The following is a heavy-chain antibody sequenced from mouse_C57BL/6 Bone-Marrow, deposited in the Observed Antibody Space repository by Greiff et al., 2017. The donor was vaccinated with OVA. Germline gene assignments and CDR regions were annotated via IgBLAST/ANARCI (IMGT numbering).Heavy chain of an antibody. Sequence: QVQLKQSGAELARPGASVKLSCKASGYTFTSYGISWVKQRTGQGLEWIGEIYPRSGNTYYNEKFKGKATLTADKSSSTAYMELRSLTSEDSAVYFCARPGGYAMDDWGQGTSVTVSS. V-gene: IGHV1-81*01. J-gene: IGHJ4*01. CDR1: GYTFTSYG. CDR2: IYPRSGNT. CDR3: ARPGGYAMDD.